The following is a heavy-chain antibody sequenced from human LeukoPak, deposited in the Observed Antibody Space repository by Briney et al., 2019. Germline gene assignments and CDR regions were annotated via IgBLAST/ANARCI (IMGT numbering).Heavy chain of an antibody. D-gene: IGHD3-9*01. CDR2: ISDSRST. V-gene: IGHV4-59*01. J-gene: IGHJ5*02. Sequence: PSETLSLICSVSGGSISSYYGSWIRQPPGKGLEWIGYISDSRSTNYNPSLKNRVSISVDMSKNQLSLRLSSVTAADTAVYYCARIHFDWPVVGWFDPWGQGTLVTVSS. CDR3: ARIHFDWPVVGWFDP. CDR1: GGSISSYY.